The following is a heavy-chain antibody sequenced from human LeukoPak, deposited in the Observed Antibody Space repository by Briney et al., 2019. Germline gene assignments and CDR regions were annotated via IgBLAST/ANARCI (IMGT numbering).Heavy chain of an antibody. CDR3: AKDLGHYDSSGYPMGY. CDR1: GFTFSSYG. V-gene: IGHV3-30*02. Sequence: GGTLRLSCAASGFTFSSYGMHLVRQAPGKGLDWVAFIRYDGSTKYYADSVNGRFTIYRDNFKNTLYLHMNSLRAEDTAVYYCAKDLGHYDSSGYPMGYWGQGTLVTVSS. CDR2: IRYDGSTK. D-gene: IGHD3-22*01. J-gene: IGHJ4*02.